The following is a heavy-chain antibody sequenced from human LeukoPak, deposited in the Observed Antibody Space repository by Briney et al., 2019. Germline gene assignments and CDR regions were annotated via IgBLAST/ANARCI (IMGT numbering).Heavy chain of an antibody. CDR3: ARIGAFDI. CDR2: ITTSGATT. J-gene: IGHJ3*02. Sequence: GGSLRLSCAASGFTFSSYGMSWVRQAPGKGLEWVSFITTSGATTSYADSVKGRFTISRDNSKNTLYLQMNSLRAEDTAVYYCARIGAFDIWGQGTMVTVSS. V-gene: IGHV3-23*01. CDR1: GFTFSSYG.